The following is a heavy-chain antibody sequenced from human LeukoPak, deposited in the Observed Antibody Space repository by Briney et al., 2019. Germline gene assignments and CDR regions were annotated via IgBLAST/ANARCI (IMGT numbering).Heavy chain of an antibody. J-gene: IGHJ6*04. V-gene: IGHV3-21*01. CDR2: ISSSSSYV. CDR1: GFTFSSYI. Sequence: TGGSLRLSCAASGFTFSSYIMNWVRQAPGKGLEWVSSISSSSSYVYYADSVEGRFTISRDNAKNSLYLQMNSLRAEDTAVYYCARGHYYGMDVWGKGTTVTISS. CDR3: ARGHYYGMDV.